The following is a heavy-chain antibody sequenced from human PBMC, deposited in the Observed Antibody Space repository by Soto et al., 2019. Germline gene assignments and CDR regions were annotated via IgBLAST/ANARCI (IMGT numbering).Heavy chain of an antibody. CDR2: IIPVSGAA. J-gene: IGHJ4*02. V-gene: IGHV1-69*01. CDR1: GGTFGSYA. D-gene: IGHD2-2*01. Sequence: QVQLVQSGADVKKPGSSVKVSCKASGGTFGSYAFSWVRQAAGQGLEWMGGIIPVSGAAHYAQKFQGRVTITADESTSTADMELSSLSSQDTAVYYCATALGCRSTSCTLDYWGQGTRVIVSS. CDR3: ATALGCRSTSCTLDY.